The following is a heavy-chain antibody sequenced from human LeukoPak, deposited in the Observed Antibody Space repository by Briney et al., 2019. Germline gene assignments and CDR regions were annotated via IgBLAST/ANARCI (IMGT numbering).Heavy chain of an antibody. V-gene: IGHV4-59*01. D-gene: IGHD2-15*01. CDR1: GGSISSLY. CDR3: ASAVTDCSGGSCYYQDANWYFDL. CDR2: IYYSGST. Sequence: PSETLSLTCTVSGGSISSLYWSWIRQPPGKGLEWIGYIYYSGSTNYNPYLKSRVTISVDTSKNQFSLKLSSVTAADTAVYYCASAVTDCSGGSCYYQDANWYFDLWGLGTLVTVSS. J-gene: IGHJ2*01.